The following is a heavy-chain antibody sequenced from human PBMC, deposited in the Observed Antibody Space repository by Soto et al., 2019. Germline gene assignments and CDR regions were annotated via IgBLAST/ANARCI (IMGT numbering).Heavy chain of an antibody. D-gene: IGHD6-19*01. V-gene: IGHV1-69*02. Sequence: GASVKVSCKASGGTFSSYSISWVRQAPGQGLEWMGRIIPLVDLSTYAQKLEGRVTITADKSASTAYMELSSLRSEDTAVYYCARVTAVAGNYFDYWGQGTQVTVSS. CDR2: IIPLVDLS. CDR3: ARVTAVAGNYFDY. CDR1: GGTFSSYS. J-gene: IGHJ4*02.